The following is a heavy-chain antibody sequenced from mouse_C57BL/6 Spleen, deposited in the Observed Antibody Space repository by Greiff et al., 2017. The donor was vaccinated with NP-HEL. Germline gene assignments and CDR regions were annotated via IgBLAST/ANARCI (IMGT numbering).Heavy chain of an antibody. D-gene: IGHD3-2*02. CDR3: AREEDSSGPYYFDY. CDR1: GFTFSSYA. Sequence: VQLKESGGGLVKPGGSLKLSCAASGFTFSSYAMSWVRQTPEKRLEWVATISDGGSYTYYPDNVKGRFTISSDNAKNSLYLQMSHLKSEDTAMYYCAREEDSSGPYYFDYWGQGTTLTVSS. J-gene: IGHJ2*01. V-gene: IGHV5-4*01. CDR2: ISDGGSYT.